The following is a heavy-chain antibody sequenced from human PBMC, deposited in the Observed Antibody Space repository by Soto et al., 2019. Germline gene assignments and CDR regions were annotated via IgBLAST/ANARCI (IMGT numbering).Heavy chain of an antibody. CDR3: VRNSDYDFWSGFLY. Sequence: SGGSLRLSCAASGFTFNTFTMTWVRQAPGKGLEWVSSVTGSGVSTKYADPVKGRFTISRDNSKNTLYLQLNTLTAEDTAVYFCVRNSDYDFWSGFLYWGQGALVTVSS. CDR1: GFTFNTFT. J-gene: IGHJ4*02. D-gene: IGHD3-3*01. V-gene: IGHV3-23*01. CDR2: VTGSGVST.